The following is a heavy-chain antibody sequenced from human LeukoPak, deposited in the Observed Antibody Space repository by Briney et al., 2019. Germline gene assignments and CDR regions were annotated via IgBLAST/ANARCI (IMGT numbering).Heavy chain of an antibody. CDR3: ALGGYGGNSHFGY. CDR2: IYYSGST. J-gene: IGHJ4*02. D-gene: IGHD2-15*01. CDR1: GGSISSYY. V-gene: IGHV4-59*01. Sequence: SETLSLTCTVSGGSISSYYWSWIRQPPGKGLEWIGYIYYSGSTNYNPSLKSRVTISVDTSKNQFSLKLSSVIAADTAVYYCALGGYGGNSHFGYWGQGTLVTVSS.